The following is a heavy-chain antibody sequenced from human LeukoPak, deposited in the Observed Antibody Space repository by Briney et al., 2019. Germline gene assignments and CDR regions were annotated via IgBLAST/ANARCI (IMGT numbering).Heavy chain of an antibody. CDR3: ARPFALYYNILTGQLDY. CDR1: GFTVSSNE. V-gene: IGHV3-38-3*01. Sequence: GGSLRLSCAASGFTVSSNEMSWVRQAPGKGLEWVSSISGGSTYYADSRKGRFTISRDNSKNTLYLQMNSLRAEDTAVYYCARPFALYYNILTGQLDYWGQGTLVTVSS. D-gene: IGHD3-9*01. CDR2: ISGGST. J-gene: IGHJ4*02.